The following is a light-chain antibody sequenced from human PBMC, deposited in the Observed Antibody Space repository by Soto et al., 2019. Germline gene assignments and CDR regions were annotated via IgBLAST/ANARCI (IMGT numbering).Light chain of an antibody. CDR2: AIS. CDR1: QDVSTN. Sequence: AIRMTQSPSSFSASTGDRVTPTCRASQDVSTNLAWYQQKPGEAPKLLVSAISNLHSGVPSRFSGSGSGTEFTLTISSLQPDDFATYYCQHRSSYSEAFGQGTKVDIK. CDR3: QHRSSYSEA. V-gene: IGKV1-8*01. J-gene: IGKJ1*01.